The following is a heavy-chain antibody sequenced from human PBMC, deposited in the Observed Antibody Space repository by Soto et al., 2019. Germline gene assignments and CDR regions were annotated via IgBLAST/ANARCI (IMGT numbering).Heavy chain of an antibody. D-gene: IGHD6-13*01. J-gene: IGHJ6*02. CDR2: ISSSSSYI. CDR3: ARDHSSSWLHYYYYYGMDV. V-gene: IGHV3-21*01. Sequence: PGGSLRLSCAASGFTFSSYSMNWVRQAPGKGLEWVSSISSSSSYIYYVDSVKGRFTISRDNAKNSLYLQMNSLRAEDTAVYYCARDHSSSWLHYYYYYGMDVWGQGTTVTVSS. CDR1: GFTFSSYS.